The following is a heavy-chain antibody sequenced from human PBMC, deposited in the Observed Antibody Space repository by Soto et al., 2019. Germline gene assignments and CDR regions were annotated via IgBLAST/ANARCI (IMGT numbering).Heavy chain of an antibody. CDR2: IKQDGSEK. CDR3: ARRIAARLNSFDP. V-gene: IGHV3-7*03. J-gene: IGHJ5*02. Sequence: EVQLVESGGGLVQPGGSLRLSCAASGFTFSSYWMSWVRQAPGKGLEWVANIKQDGSEKYYVDSVKGRFTISRDNAKKSLYLQMNSLRAEDTAVYYCARRIAARLNSFDPWGQGTLVTVSS. CDR1: GFTFSSYW. D-gene: IGHD6-6*01.